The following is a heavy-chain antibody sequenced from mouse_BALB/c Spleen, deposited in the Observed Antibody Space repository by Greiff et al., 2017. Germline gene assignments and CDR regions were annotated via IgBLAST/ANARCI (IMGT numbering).Heavy chain of an antibody. J-gene: IGHJ4*01. Sequence: VQLQQSGAELVRPGASVTPSCKASGYTFTDYEMHWVKQTPVHGLEWIGAIDPETGGTAYNQKFKGKATLTADKSSSTAYMELRSLTSEDSAVYYCTRDGISSAMDYWGEGTSVTVSS. V-gene: IGHV1-15*01. CDR1: GYTFTDYE. CDR3: TRDGISSAMDY. CDR2: IDPETGGT. D-gene: IGHD1-1*01.